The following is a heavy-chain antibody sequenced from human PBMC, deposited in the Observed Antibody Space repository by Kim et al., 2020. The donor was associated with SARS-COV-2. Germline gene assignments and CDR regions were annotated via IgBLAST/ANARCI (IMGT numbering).Heavy chain of an antibody. CDR3: ARRHAERVATGASDI. V-gene: IGHV4-34*01. Sequence: SETLSLTCAAYGGTFSGYDWSWIRQAPGKGLEWMGEINHSGSTNYYPSLKSRGSILVDKYKNQFSLQLISVTAADTAVFYCARRHAERVATGASDIWCQ. CDR1: GGTFSGYD. J-gene: IGHJ3*02. CDR2: INHSGST. D-gene: IGHD5-12*01.